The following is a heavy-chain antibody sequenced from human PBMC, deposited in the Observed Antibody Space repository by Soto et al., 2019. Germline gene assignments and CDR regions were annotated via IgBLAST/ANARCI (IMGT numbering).Heavy chain of an antibody. Sequence: GGSLRLSCAASGFTFSSYAMSWVRQAPGKGLEWVSAISGSGGSTYYADSVKGRFAISRDNSKNTLYLQMNSLRAEDTAVYYCAKQAGSSSWYLPFDYWGQGTLVTVSS. V-gene: IGHV3-23*01. CDR2: ISGSGGST. CDR3: AKQAGSSSWYLPFDY. D-gene: IGHD6-13*01. CDR1: GFTFSSYA. J-gene: IGHJ4*02.